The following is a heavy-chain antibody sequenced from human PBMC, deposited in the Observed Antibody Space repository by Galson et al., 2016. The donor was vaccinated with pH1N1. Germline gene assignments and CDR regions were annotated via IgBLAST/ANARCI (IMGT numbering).Heavy chain of an antibody. CDR2: IIGMFGTT. CDR1: GGTFSSYA. Sequence: SVKVSCKASGGTFSSYAASWVRQAPGQGLEWVGGIIGMFGTTTYAQKLQGRVTITAEELTSSSYMKLTSLTSEDTALYYCARSRGYSYGSYYFDNWGQGTLVTVSS. D-gene: IGHD5-18*01. J-gene: IGHJ4*02. V-gene: IGHV1-69*13. CDR3: ARSRGYSYGSYYFDN.